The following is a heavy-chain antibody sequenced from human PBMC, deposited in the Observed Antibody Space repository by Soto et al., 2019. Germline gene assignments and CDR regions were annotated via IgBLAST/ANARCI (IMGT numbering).Heavy chain of an antibody. CDR3: AAELYSGGRCCSFDI. CDR1: GFTFSRSA. Sequence: QMQVVQSGPEVKNPGTSVRVSCKTSGFTFSRSAVQWVRQARGQGLEWIGWIVIGGGNTKSAQNLQDRLTITRDRSTSTAYMELTSLRSEDTAVYYCAAELYSGGRCCSFDIWGQGTVVTVSS. V-gene: IGHV1-58*01. J-gene: IGHJ3*02. CDR2: IVIGGGNT. D-gene: IGHD2-21*01.